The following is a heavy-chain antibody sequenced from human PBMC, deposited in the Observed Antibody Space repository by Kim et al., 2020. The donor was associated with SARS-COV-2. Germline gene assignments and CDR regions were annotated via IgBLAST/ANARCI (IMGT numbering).Heavy chain of an antibody. D-gene: IGHD3-22*01. CDR3: AREGGRITMIVVPTRFDP. CDR1: GFTFSSYW. V-gene: IGHV3-74*01. Sequence: GGSLRLSCAASGFTFSSYWMHWVRQAPGKGLVWVSRINSDGSSTSYADSVKGRFTISRDNAKNTLYLQMNSLRAEDTAVYYCAREGGRITMIVVPTRFDPWGQGTLVTVSS. CDR2: INSDGSST. J-gene: IGHJ5*02.